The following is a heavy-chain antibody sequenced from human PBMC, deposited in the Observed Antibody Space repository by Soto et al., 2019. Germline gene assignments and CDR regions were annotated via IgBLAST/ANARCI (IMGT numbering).Heavy chain of an antibody. CDR3: ARDVDADFRTDFDY. CDR2: ISGNGEII. D-gene: IGHD4-17*01. J-gene: IGHJ4*02. CDR1: GFTFSDYY. Sequence: PGXSLRLSCAASGFTFSDYYLHWIRRAPGKGLEWISYISGNGEIIQYAASARGRFTISRDNAENSVYLEMDSLRAEDTALYYCARDVDADFRTDFDYWGRGTLVTVSS. V-gene: IGHV3-11*01.